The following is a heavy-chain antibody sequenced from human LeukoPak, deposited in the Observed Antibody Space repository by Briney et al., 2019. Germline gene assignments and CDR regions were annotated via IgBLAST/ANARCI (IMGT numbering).Heavy chain of an antibody. CDR2: IYYSGST. Sequence: SETLSLTCTVSGGSISSYYWSWIRQPPGKGLEWIGYIYYSGSTNYNPSLKSRVTISVDTSKNQFSLKLSPVTAADTAVYYCAREAYDILTGYYTGMDYGGQGTLVTVSS. CDR1: GGSISSYY. D-gene: IGHD3-9*01. J-gene: IGHJ4*02. V-gene: IGHV4-59*01. CDR3: AREAYDILTGYYTGMDY.